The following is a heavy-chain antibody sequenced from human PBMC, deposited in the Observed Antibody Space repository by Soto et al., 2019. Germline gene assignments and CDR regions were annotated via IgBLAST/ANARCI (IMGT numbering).Heavy chain of an antibody. J-gene: IGHJ6*02. Sequence: QVQLVESGGGVVQPRRSLRLSCAASGFTFSSYGMHWVRQAPGKGLEWVAVISYDGSNKYYADSVKGRFTISRDNSKNTLYLQMNSLRAEDTAVYYCAKDHGPSYGMDVWGQGTTVTVSS. CDR1: GFTFSSYG. V-gene: IGHV3-30*18. CDR3: AKDHGPSYGMDV. CDR2: ISYDGSNK.